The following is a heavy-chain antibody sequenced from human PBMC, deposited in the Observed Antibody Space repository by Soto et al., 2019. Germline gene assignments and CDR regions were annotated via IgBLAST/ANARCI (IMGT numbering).Heavy chain of an antibody. J-gene: IGHJ1*01. CDR1: GFSASGYA. D-gene: IGHD2-15*01. CDR2: MDGSKK. CDR3: ARDTDCYGGRCYSEFFQH. V-gene: IGHV3-30-3*01. Sequence: QVQLVESGGGVVQPGRSMRLSCAASGFSASGYAMHWVRQAPGKGLEWVAIMDGSKKYYADFVKGRFTISRDNSKNTLDLQMNSLSPDDTAVYYCARDTDCYGGRCYSEFFQHWGQGTLVAVSS.